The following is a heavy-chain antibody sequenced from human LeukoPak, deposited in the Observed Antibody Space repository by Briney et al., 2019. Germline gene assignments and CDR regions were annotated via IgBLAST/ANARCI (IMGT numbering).Heavy chain of an antibody. J-gene: IGHJ6*02. D-gene: IGHD5-18*01. CDR1: GFTFSDHL. V-gene: IGHV3-23*01. Sequence: GGSLRLSCAASGFTFSDHLMDWVRQAPGKGLEWVSAISGSGGSTYYADSVKGRFTISRDNSKNTLYLQMNSLRAEDTAVYYCAKGEQLWFLNVWGQGTTVTVSS. CDR2: ISGSGGST. CDR3: AKGEQLWFLNV.